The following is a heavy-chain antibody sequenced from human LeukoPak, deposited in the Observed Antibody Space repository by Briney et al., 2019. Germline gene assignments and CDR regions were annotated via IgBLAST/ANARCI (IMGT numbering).Heavy chain of an antibody. V-gene: IGHV3-48*03. Sequence: GGSLRLSCAASGFTFSSYEMNWVRQAPGKGLEWVSYISSSGSTIYYADSVKGRFTISRDNAKNSLYLQMNSLRAEDTAVYYCARAPLDAFDIWGQGTMVTVSS. J-gene: IGHJ3*02. CDR1: GFTFSSYE. CDR3: ARAPLDAFDI. CDR2: ISSSGSTI.